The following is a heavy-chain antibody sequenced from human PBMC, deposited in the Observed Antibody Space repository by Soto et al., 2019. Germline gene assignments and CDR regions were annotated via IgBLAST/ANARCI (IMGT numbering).Heavy chain of an antibody. J-gene: IGHJ3*02. CDR3: ASGSRTSSTMIVVVIGDAFDI. V-gene: IGHV3-21*01. CDR2: ISSSSSYI. Sequence: GGSLRLSCAASGFTFSSYSMNWVRQAPGKGLEWVSSISSSSSYIYYADSVKGRFTISRDNAKNSLYLQMNSLRAEDTAVYYCASGSRTSSTMIVVVIGDAFDIWGQGTMVTVSS. D-gene: IGHD3-22*01. CDR1: GFTFSSYS.